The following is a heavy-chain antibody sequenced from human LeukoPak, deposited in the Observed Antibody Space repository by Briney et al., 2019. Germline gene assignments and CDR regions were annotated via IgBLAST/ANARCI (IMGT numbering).Heavy chain of an antibody. D-gene: IGHD3-22*01. V-gene: IGHV1-58*01. CDR3: AASLGAASPMIVVVGAFDI. Sequence: GASVKVSCKASGFTFTSSAVQWVRQARGQRLEWIGWIVVGSGNTNYAQKFQERVTITRDMSTSTAYMELSSLRSEDTAVYYCAASLGAASPMIVVVGAFDIWGQGTMVTVSS. J-gene: IGHJ3*02. CDR1: GFTFTSSA. CDR2: IVVGSGNT.